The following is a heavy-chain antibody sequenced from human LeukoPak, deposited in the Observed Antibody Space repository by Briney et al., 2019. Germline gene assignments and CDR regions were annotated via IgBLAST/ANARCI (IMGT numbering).Heavy chain of an antibody. Sequence: SETLSLTCTVSGGSISSYYWSWIRQPPGKGLEWIGYIYYSGSTNYNPSLKSRVTISVDTSKNQFSLKLSSVTAADTAVYYCAREVYGYSYDMYYFDYWGQGTLVTVSS. CDR1: GGSISSYY. D-gene: IGHD5-18*01. CDR3: AREVYGYSYDMYYFDY. J-gene: IGHJ4*02. V-gene: IGHV4-59*12. CDR2: IYYSGST.